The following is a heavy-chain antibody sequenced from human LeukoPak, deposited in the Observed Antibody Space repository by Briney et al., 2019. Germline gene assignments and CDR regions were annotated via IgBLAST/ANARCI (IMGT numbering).Heavy chain of an antibody. D-gene: IGHD3-9*01. CDR1: GSTFSGYA. CDR2: ISGSGSST. J-gene: IGHJ4*02. CDR3: TKGDYDILTALDY. Sequence: PGGSLRLSCAASGSTFSGYAMSWVRQAPGKGLEWVSGISGSGSSTYYADSVKGRFTISRDNSKNTLYLQMNTLRPEDTAVYYCTKGDYDILTALDYWGQGTLVTVSS. V-gene: IGHV3-23*01.